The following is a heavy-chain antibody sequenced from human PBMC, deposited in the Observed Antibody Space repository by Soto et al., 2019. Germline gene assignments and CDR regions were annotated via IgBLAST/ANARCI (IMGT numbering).Heavy chain of an antibody. CDR2: IWYDGSNR. D-gene: IGHD4-17*01. J-gene: IGHJ5*02. V-gene: IGHV3-33*01. Sequence: VQLVESGGGVVQPGRSLRLSCAASGFTFSNYGMHWVRQAPGKGLEWVAVIWYDGSNRYYGDSVKGRFTISRDYSNNTLFLQMNSLRAEDTALYYCVRDSDYWSNSGWLDPWGQGTLVTVSS. CDR3: VRDSDYWSNSGWLDP. CDR1: GFTFSNYG.